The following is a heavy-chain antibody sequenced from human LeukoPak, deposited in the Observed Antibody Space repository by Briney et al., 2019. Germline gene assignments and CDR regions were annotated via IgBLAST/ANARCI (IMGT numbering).Heavy chain of an antibody. J-gene: IGHJ5*02. Sequence: GGSLRLSCAASGFTFSSYAMSWVRQAPGKGLEWVSSISGSGGDTFYAGSVKGRLTISRDNSKNTLYLQMNSLRAEDTAVYYCAKARNGFEFNWFDPWGQGTLVTVSS. CDR3: AKARNGFEFNWFDP. CDR2: ISGSGGDT. D-gene: IGHD1-14*01. V-gene: IGHV3-23*01. CDR1: GFTFSSYA.